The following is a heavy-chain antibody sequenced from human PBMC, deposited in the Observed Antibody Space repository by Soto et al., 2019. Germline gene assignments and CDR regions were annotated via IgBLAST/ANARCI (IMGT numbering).Heavy chain of an antibody. D-gene: IGHD2-21*02. V-gene: IGHV4-39*01. CDR3: ARQRTSVVTQAYFDS. CDR1: GDSINNRSYY. CDR2: IYYSGST. Sequence: PPETLSLTCDVTGDSINNRSYYWGWIRQPPGKGLEWIGSIYYSGSTNNNPSLKSRVSMSVDTSKNQFSLKLRSVTAADTALYYCARQRTSVVTQAYFDSWGQGSLVTVSS. J-gene: IGHJ4*02.